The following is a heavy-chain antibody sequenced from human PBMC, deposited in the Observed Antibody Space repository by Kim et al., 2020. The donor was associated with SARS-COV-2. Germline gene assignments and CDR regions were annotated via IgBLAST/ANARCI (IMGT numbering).Heavy chain of an antibody. CDR2: VNHSGST. CDR3: ARAYYDVLTGPSDALDI. CDR1: GESFSGYY. V-gene: IGHV4-34*01. J-gene: IGHJ3*02. D-gene: IGHD3-9*01. Sequence: SETLSLTCAVYGESFSGYYWSWIRQPPGKGLEWIGEVNHSGSTNYNPSLKSRVTISADTAKNQFSLKLTSVTAADTAIYYCARAYYDVLTGPSDALDIWG.